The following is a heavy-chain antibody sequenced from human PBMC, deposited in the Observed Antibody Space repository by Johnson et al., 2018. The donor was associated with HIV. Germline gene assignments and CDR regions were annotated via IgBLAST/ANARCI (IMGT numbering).Heavy chain of an antibody. D-gene: IGHD6-13*01. V-gene: IGHV3-9*01. CDR3: AKVQLVRTFDAFDI. J-gene: IGHJ3*02. CDR2: ISWNSGSI. Sequence: VQLVESGGGLVQPGRSLRLSCAASGFTFDDYAMHWVRQAPGKGLEWVSGISWNSGSIGYADSVTGRFTISRDNAKNSLYLQMNSLRAEDTALYYCAKVQLVRTFDAFDIWGQGTMVTVSS. CDR1: GFTFDDYA.